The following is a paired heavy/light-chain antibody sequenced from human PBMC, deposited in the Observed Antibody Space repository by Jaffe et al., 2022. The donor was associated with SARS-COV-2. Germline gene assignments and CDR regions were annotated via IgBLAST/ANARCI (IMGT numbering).Heavy chain of an antibody. J-gene: IGHJ5*02. D-gene: IGHD3-16*01. Sequence: QVQLQESGPGLVKSSETLSVTCTVSGGSIRDYYWNWIRQSPGKGLEWIGYIYYSGSTTYNSSLKSRVTISVDRSKNQFSLKLKSVTAADTAVYYCARDGGSRASWFDPWGQGTLVTVSS. CDR1: GGSIRDYY. CDR2: IYYSGST. V-gene: IGHV4-59*01. CDR3: ARDGGSRASWFDP.
Light chain of an antibody. Sequence: SYVLTQPPSVSVAPGKTARITCGGDNIGSKAVHWYQQRPGQAPVLVIYYDSDRPSGIPERFSGSNSGNTATLSISSVGAGDEADYYCQVWDVSSDHRVFGGGTKLTVL. CDR2: YDS. V-gene: IGLV3-21*04. J-gene: IGLJ2*01. CDR3: QVWDVSSDHRV. CDR1: NIGSKA.